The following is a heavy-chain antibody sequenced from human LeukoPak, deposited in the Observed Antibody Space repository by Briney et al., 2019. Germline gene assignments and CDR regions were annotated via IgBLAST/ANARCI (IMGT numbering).Heavy chain of an antibody. CDR1: GFTFSTYW. Sequence: GGSLRLSCAASGFTFSTYWIHWVRQAPGKGLVWVSRIKSDGGTNYADSVKGRFTISRDNAKKTVSLQMNSLRPEDTGVYYCARVPSEIGGYYPEYFRHWGQGTLVTVSS. D-gene: IGHD3-22*01. J-gene: IGHJ1*01. CDR2: IKSDGGT. V-gene: IGHV3-74*01. CDR3: ARVPSEIGGYYPEYFRH.